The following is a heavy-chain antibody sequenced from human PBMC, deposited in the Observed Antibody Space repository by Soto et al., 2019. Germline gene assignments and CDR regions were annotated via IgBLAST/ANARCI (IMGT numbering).Heavy chain of an antibody. Sequence: QVQLVQSGAEVKKPGSSVKVSCKASRDTFSKYAFNWVRQAPGQGLEWMGWIIPIFGSRNYAEKFQGRVTITADESTSTAYMELRSLRFEATAVYYCARGETDLGVWGQGTTVTVSS. J-gene: IGHJ6*02. CDR3: ARGETDLGV. CDR1: RDTFSKYA. V-gene: IGHV1-69*01. D-gene: IGHD2-21*02. CDR2: IIPIFGSR.